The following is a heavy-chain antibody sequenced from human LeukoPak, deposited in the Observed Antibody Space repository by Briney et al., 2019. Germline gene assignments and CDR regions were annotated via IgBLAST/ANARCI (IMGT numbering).Heavy chain of an antibody. J-gene: IGHJ4*02. D-gene: IGHD3-3*01. Sequence: GGSLRLSCAASGFTFSSYAMHWVRRAPGKGLEWVAFIRYDGSNKYYGDSVKGRFSISRDNSKNTLYLQMNSLRAEDTAVYYCAHHYDFWSGYLKNDYWGQGTLVTVSS. CDR3: AHHYDFWSGYLKNDY. CDR2: IRYDGSNK. V-gene: IGHV3-30*02. CDR1: GFTFSSYA.